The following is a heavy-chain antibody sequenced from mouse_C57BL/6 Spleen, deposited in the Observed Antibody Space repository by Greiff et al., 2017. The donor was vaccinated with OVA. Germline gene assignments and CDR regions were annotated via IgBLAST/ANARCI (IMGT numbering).Heavy chain of an antibody. V-gene: IGHV1-55*01. CDR3: ARWLPIAY. D-gene: IGHD2-2*01. J-gene: IGHJ3*01. CDR2: IYPGSGST. Sequence: QVQLQQPGAELVKPGASVKMSCKASGYTFTSYWITWVKQRPGQGLEWIGDIYPGSGSTNYSEKFKSKATMTLDTASRTVYMQLSSLTSEDSAVYYCARWLPIAYWGQGTLVTVSA. CDR1: GYTFTSYW.